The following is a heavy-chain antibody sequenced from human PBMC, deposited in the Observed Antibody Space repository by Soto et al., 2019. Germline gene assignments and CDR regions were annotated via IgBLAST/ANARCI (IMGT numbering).Heavy chain of an antibody. CDR2: ITTDNGHT. CDR3: ARDRDSSGYYAGPALDE. D-gene: IGHD3-22*01. V-gene: IGHV1-18*01. CDR1: GYTFTSYG. Sequence: QVQLVQSGAEVKNPGASIKVSCKASGYTFTSYGISWVRLAPGQGLEWMGWITTDNGHTKLAKNVAGRIDLTADKFASIAYLELRSLTADDTAVYYCARDRDSSGYYAGPALDEWGQGPLVTVSS. J-gene: IGHJ4*02.